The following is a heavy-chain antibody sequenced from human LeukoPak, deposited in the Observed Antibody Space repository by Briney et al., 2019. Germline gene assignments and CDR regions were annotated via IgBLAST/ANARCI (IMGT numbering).Heavy chain of an antibody. Sequence: GGSLRLSCAASGFTFSNYAMTWVRQAPGKGLEWVSSISSSSSYIYYADSVKGRFTISRDNAKSSLYLQMNSLRAEDTAVYYCAREKGPTGYCSSTSCPINWFDPWGQGTLVTVSS. D-gene: IGHD2-2*01. CDR1: GFTFSNYA. CDR3: AREKGPTGYCSSTSCPINWFDP. V-gene: IGHV3-21*01. J-gene: IGHJ5*02. CDR2: ISSSSSYI.